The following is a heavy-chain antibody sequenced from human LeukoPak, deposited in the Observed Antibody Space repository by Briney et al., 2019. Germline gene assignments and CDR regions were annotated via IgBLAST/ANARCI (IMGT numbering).Heavy chain of an antibody. Sequence: PGGSLRLSCAASGFTFSSYAMSWVRQAPGKGLEWVSAISVGSITYYADSVKGRFTISRDNSKNTLYLQMNSLRAEDTAVYYCAKHLAYSIQSPDYWGQGTLVTVSS. V-gene: IGHV3-23*01. CDR2: ISVGSIT. CDR1: GFTFSSYA. CDR3: AKHLAYSIQSPDY. J-gene: IGHJ4*02. D-gene: IGHD6-13*01.